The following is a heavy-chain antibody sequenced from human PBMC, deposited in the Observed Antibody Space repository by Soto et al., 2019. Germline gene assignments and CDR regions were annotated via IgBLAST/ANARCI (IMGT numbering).Heavy chain of an antibody. CDR1: GFTFDDYA. J-gene: IGHJ4*02. V-gene: IGHV3-9*01. CDR2: ISWNSGSR. D-gene: IGHD3-3*01. CDR3: VKTSEWLLTPDFDY. Sequence: SLRLSCAASGFTFDDYAMSWVRQAPGKGLEWVSGISWNSGSRGYADTVKGRFTISRDNAKKSLYLQMNTLRPEDTALYYCVKTSEWLLTPDFDYWGQGILVTVSS.